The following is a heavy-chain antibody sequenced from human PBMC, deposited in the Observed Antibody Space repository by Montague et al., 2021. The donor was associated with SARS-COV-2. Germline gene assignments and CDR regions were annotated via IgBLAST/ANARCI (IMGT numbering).Heavy chain of an antibody. CDR3: AKDFNWSDGN. Sequence: SLRLSCAASGFTFSKYDMNWLRQAPGKGLEWVSVNSIAGDTNYAASVRGRFTISSDNTKNTVDLQMNSLRAEDTAMYYCAKDFNWSDGNWGQGTMVTVSS. J-gene: IGHJ4*02. CDR2: NSIAGDT. CDR1: GFTFSKYD. V-gene: IGHV3-23*01. D-gene: IGHD1-20*01.